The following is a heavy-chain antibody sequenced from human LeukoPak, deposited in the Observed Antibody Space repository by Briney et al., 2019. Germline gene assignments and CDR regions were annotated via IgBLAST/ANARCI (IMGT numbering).Heavy chain of an antibody. Sequence: KPGGSLRLSCAASGFTFSNAWMNWVRQAPGKGLEWVGRIKSKTDGGTTEYAAPVKGRFTISRDDSKNTLYLQMNSLKTEDTAVYYCARVAARYVGMDVWGQGTTVTVSS. CDR1: GFTFSNAW. CDR3: ARVAARYVGMDV. J-gene: IGHJ6*02. V-gene: IGHV3-15*07. CDR2: IKSKTDGGTT. D-gene: IGHD6-6*01.